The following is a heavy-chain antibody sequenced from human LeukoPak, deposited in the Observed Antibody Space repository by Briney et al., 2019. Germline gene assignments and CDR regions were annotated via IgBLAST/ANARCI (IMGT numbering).Heavy chain of an antibody. Sequence: PSETLSLTCTVSGGSISSSSYCWGWIRQPPGKGLEWIGSIYYSGSTYYNPSLKSRVTISVDTSKNQFSLKLTSVTAADTAVYYCARTKYYYDSSGYYYSYPFDYWGQGTLVTVSS. J-gene: IGHJ4*02. CDR1: GGSISSSSYC. V-gene: IGHV4-39*01. CDR2: IYYSGST. CDR3: ARTKYYYDSSGYYYSYPFDY. D-gene: IGHD3-22*01.